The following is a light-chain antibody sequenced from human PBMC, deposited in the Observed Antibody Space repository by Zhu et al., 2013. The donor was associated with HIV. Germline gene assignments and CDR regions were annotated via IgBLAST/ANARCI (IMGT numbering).Light chain of an antibody. J-gene: IGLJ1*01. V-gene: IGLV1-44*01. Sequence: QSVLTQPPSVSGAPGQRVTISCSGSSSNIGNNPVNWYQQVPGTAPKLLIYSNSQRPSGVPDRFSGFKSGTSASLAITGLQSEDEADYYCAAWDDSLNGYVFGTGTKVTV. CDR1: SSNIGNNP. CDR3: AAWDDSLNGYV. CDR2: SNS.